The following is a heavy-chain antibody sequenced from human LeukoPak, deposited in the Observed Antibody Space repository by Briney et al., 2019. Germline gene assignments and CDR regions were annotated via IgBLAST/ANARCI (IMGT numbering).Heavy chain of an antibody. Sequence: SVKVSCKASGGTFISYAISWVRQAPGQGLEWMGGIIPIFGTANYAQKFQGRVTITADESTSTAYMELSSLRSEDTAVYYCARRRHYYDSSGYYLDYWGQGTLVTVSS. CDR3: ARRRHYYDSSGYYLDY. J-gene: IGHJ4*02. V-gene: IGHV1-69*01. CDR1: GGTFISYA. D-gene: IGHD3-22*01. CDR2: IIPIFGTA.